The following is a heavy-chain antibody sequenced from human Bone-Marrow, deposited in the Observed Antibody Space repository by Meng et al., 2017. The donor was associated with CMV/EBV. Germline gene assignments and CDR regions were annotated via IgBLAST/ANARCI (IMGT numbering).Heavy chain of an antibody. D-gene: IGHD2-2*01. CDR1: GGSFSGYY. CDR2: INHSGST. V-gene: IGHV4-34*01. J-gene: IGHJ4*02. Sequence: ESLKISCAVYGGSFSGYYWSWIRQPPGKGLEWIGEINHSGSTNYNPSLKSRVTISVDTSKNQFSLKLSSVTAADTAVYYCARDLVGFDYWGQGTLVTVSS. CDR3: ARDLVGFDY.